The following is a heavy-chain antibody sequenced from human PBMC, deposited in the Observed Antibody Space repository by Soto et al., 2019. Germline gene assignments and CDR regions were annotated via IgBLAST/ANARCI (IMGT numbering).Heavy chain of an antibody. Sequence: GASVKVACKASGYTFSSYGISWVRQAPGQGLEWMGWISAYNGNTNYAQKLQGRVTMTTDTSTSTAYMELRSLRSDDTAVYYCARDLTSGWYFDYWGQGTLVTVS. J-gene: IGHJ4*02. V-gene: IGHV1-18*04. CDR3: ARDLTSGWYFDY. CDR1: GYTFSSYG. CDR2: ISAYNGNT. D-gene: IGHD6-19*01.